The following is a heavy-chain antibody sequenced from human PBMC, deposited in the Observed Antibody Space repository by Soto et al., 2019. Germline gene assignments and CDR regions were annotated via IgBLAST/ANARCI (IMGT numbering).Heavy chain of an antibody. CDR3: AKDQGGSYDYGDYIPPLSYGMDV. D-gene: IGHD4-17*01. CDR1: GFTFSSYA. V-gene: IGHV3-23*01. J-gene: IGHJ6*02. Sequence: PGGSLRLSCAASGFTFSSYAMSWVRQAPGKGLEWVSAISGSGGSTYYADSVKGRFTISRDNSKNTLYLQMNSLRAEDTAVYYCAKDQGGSYDYGDYIPPLSYGMDVWGQGTAVTVSS. CDR2: ISGSGGST.